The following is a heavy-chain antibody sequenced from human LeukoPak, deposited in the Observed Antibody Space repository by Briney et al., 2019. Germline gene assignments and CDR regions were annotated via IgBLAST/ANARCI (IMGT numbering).Heavy chain of an antibody. D-gene: IGHD1-7*01. Sequence: GGSLRLSCAASGFTFSSYGMHWVRQAPGKGLEWVAVISYDGSNKNYADSVKGRFTISRDNSKKTVYLQMNTLRAEDTAVYYCAKVLTNWNYLLDYWGQGTLVTVSS. J-gene: IGHJ4*02. V-gene: IGHV3-30*18. CDR2: ISYDGSNK. CDR3: AKVLTNWNYLLDY. CDR1: GFTFSSYG.